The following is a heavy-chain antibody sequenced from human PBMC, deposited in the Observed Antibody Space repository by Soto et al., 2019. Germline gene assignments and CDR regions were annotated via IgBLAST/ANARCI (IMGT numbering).Heavy chain of an antibody. Sequence: GASVKVSCKASGGSFSSYTISWVRQAPGQGLEWMGRIIPILGIANYAQKFQGRVTITADKSTSTAYMELSSLRSEDTAVYYCERGEYYDFWSGYYDYWGQGTLVTGPS. V-gene: IGHV1-69*02. CDR1: GGSFSSYT. D-gene: IGHD3-3*01. J-gene: IGHJ4*02. CDR3: ERGEYYDFWSGYYDY. CDR2: IIPILGIA.